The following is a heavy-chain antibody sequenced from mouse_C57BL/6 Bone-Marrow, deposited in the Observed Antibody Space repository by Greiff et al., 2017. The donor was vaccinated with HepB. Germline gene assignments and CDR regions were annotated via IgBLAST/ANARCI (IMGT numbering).Heavy chain of an antibody. CDR3: ARGYGSSLAWFAC. Sequence: VQLQQSGPELVKPGASVKMSCKASGYTFTDYNMHWVKQSHGKSLEWIGYINPNNGGTSYNQKFKGKATLTVNKSSSTAYMELRSLTSEDSAVYYCARGYGSSLAWFACWGQGTLVTVSA. J-gene: IGHJ3*01. CDR2: INPNNGGT. V-gene: IGHV1-22*01. CDR1: GYTFTDYN. D-gene: IGHD1-1*01.